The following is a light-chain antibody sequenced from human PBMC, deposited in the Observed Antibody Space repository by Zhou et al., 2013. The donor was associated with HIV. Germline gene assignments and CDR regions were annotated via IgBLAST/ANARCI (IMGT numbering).Light chain of an antibody. CDR1: QTIDNY. CDR2: AAS. V-gene: IGKV1-39*01. J-gene: IGKJ5*01. CDR3: QQTHTSPIT. Sequence: DIQMTQSLSTLSASVGDRVTITCRPSQTIDNYLNWYQRKPGKAPKLLIYAASTLQRGVPSRFSGSGSGTDFTLTISSLEREDLATYYCQQTHTSPITFGQGTRLEIK.